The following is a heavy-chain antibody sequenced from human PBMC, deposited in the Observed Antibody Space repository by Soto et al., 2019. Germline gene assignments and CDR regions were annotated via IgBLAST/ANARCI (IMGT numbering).Heavy chain of an antibody. CDR1: GFTVSSNF. V-gene: IGHV3-66*01. CDR2: IYSGGST. J-gene: IGHJ4*02. Sequence: EVQRVVSGGGLVQPGGSLRLSCAASGFTVSSNFMSWVRQAPGKGLEWVSLIYSGGSTYYADSVKCRFTISRDNSKNTRYLAMNSLRLDDTAVYYCASRRNPHRASDYWGQGTLVTVSS. CDR3: ASRRNPHRASDY.